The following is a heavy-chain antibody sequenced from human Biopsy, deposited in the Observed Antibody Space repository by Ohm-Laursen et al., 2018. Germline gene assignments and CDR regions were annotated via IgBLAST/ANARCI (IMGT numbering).Heavy chain of an antibody. J-gene: IGHJ4*02. CDR1: GGSISGYY. CDR2: IFYSANT. Sequence: SQTLSLTWSISGGSISGYYWNWIRHHPGKGLEWIGNIFYSANTYYNPSLKSRVTISVDTSKNQFSLKLSSVTAADTAVYYCARLGSGDYFPTFFDFWGQGALVTVSS. D-gene: IGHD5-12*01. V-gene: IGHV4-31*02. CDR3: ARLGSGDYFPTFFDF.